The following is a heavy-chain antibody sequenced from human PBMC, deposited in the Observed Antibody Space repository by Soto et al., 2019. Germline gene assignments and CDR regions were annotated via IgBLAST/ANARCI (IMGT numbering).Heavy chain of an antibody. J-gene: IGHJ5*02. CDR2: IYSDGRT. CDR1: GFTVSSNY. CDR3: ARGYNWFDP. Sequence: GGSLRLSCAASGFTVSSNYMTWVRQAPGKGLEWVSVIYSDGRTYYADSVKGRFTMSRDNSKNTVYLQMNSLRAEDTAVYYCARGYNWFDPWGQGTLVTVSS. V-gene: IGHV3-53*01.